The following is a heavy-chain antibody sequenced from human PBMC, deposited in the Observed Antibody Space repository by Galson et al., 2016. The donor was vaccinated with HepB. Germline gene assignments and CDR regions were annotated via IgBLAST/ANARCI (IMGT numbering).Heavy chain of an antibody. Sequence: SVKVSCKASGYTFTGYYMHWVRQAPGQGLEWVGWINPKSGETNYAQKFEGRVTMARDSSISTAHMEVNRLTFDDTAVYYCARGEGYRDYIGSWGPGTQVSVSS. CDR1: GYTFTGYY. V-gene: IGHV1-2*02. D-gene: IGHD5-12*01. CDR3: ARGEGYRDYIGS. CDR2: INPKSGET. J-gene: IGHJ4*02.